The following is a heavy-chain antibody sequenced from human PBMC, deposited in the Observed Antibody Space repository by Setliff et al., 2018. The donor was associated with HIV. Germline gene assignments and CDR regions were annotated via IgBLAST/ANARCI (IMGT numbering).Heavy chain of an antibody. CDR3: VRDDYGYNGKGFDY. CDR1: GGSTSNEY. CDR2: MCHGGNNN. Sequence: SETLSLTCTVSGGSTSNEYWSWIRQPPGKGLEWIGNMCHGGNNNYYNPSLKSRVTISVDTSKNQFFLKVTSVTAADTAMYYCVRDDYGYNGKGFDYWGPGTLVTVSS. V-gene: IGHV4-59*04. D-gene: IGHD4-17*01. J-gene: IGHJ4*02.